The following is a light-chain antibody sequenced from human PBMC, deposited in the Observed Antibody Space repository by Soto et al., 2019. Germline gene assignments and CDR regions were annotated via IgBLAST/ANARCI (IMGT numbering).Light chain of an antibody. V-gene: IGKV3-20*01. CDR3: QQYGSSGT. J-gene: IGKJ1*01. CDR1: QSVSNNY. Sequence: IVLTQSPGTLSLSPWERATLSCRASQSVSNNYLAWYQQKPGQAPRLLIYDASSRATGIPDRFSGGGSGTDFTLTISRLEPEDFAVYYCQQYGSSGTFGQGTKVDIK. CDR2: DAS.